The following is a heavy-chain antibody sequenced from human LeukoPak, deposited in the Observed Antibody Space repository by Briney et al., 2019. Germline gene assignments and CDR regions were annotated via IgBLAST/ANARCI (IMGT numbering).Heavy chain of an antibody. CDR1: GGSIRSYY. D-gene: IGHD5-18*01. CDR2: IYTSGTT. Sequence: SETLSLTCTVSGGSIRSYYWSWIRQPAGKGLEWIGRIYTSGTTNYSPSLKSRVTMSVDTSKNQFSLKLTSVTAADTAVYFCARTDTTMVNENWFDPWGQGTLVTVSS. J-gene: IGHJ5*02. CDR3: ARTDTTMVNENWFDP. V-gene: IGHV4-4*07.